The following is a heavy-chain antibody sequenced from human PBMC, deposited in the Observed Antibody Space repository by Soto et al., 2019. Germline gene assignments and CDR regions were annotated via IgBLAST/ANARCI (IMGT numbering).Heavy chain of an antibody. Sequence: QLQLQESGPGLVKPSETLSLTCTVSDGSISSSSYYWGWIRQPPGKGLEWIGSISYSGSTYYNPSLNSRVTISVDTSKNQFSLKLSSVTSADTTVYYCESSYGDHVPYWGQGTLVTVSS. D-gene: IGHD4-17*01. J-gene: IGHJ4*02. CDR3: ESSYGDHVPY. CDR2: ISYSGST. CDR1: DGSISSSSYY. V-gene: IGHV4-39*01.